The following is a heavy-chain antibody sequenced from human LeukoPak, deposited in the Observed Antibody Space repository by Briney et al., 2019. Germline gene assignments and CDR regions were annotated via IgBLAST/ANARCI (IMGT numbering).Heavy chain of an antibody. CDR1: GFTFDDYA. CDR2: ISGSGGST. D-gene: IGHD6-19*01. V-gene: IGHV3-23*01. J-gene: IGHJ4*02. CDR3: AKEGSGWSTYDY. Sequence: GGSLRLSCAASGFTFDDYAMHWVRQAPGKGLEWVSGISGSGGSTYYADSVKGRFTISRDNSKNTLYLQMNSLRAEDTAVYYCAKEGSGWSTYDYWGQGTLVTVSS.